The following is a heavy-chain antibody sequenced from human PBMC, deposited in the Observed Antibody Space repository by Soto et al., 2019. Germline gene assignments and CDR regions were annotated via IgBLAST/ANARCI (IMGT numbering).Heavy chain of an antibody. CDR2: INHSGST. CDR1: GGSFSGYY. CDR3: ARGRGVALAGTFANPNWFDP. Sequence: ASETLSLTCAVYGGSFSGYYWSWIRQPPGKGLEWIGEINHSGSTNYNPSLKSRVTISVDTSKNQFSLKLSSVTAADTAVYYCARGRGVALAGTFANPNWFDPWGQGTLVTAPQ. J-gene: IGHJ5*02. D-gene: IGHD6-19*01. V-gene: IGHV4-34*01.